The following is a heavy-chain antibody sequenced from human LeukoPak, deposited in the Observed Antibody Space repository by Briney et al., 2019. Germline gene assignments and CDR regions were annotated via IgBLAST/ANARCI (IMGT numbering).Heavy chain of an antibody. V-gene: IGHV3-7*01. CDR2: INQDGSVK. D-gene: IGHD1-26*01. CDR1: GFTFSSHW. CDR3: AREGDYTWSFLI. J-gene: IGHJ3*02. Sequence: PGGSLRLSCAASGFTFSSHWMSWIRQAPGKGLEWVANINQDGSVKYYVDSVKGRFTISRDNAKNSLYLQISSLRAEDSAVYYCAREGDYTWSFLIWGQGTMVTVSS.